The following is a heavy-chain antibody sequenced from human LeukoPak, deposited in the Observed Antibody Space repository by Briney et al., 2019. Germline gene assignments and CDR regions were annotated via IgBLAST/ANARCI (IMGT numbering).Heavy chain of an antibody. CDR2: IYKNAIT. J-gene: IGHJ6*03. CDR1: GFTVSSNY. CDR3: ARSLRVRGVPDYMDV. Sequence: GGSLRLSCAASGFTVSSNYMTWVRQAPGKGLEWVSVIYKNAITYYADTVKGRFTISRDNSKNMLYLQMNSLRADDTAVYYCARSLRVRGVPDYMDVWGKGTTVTISS. V-gene: IGHV3-53*01. D-gene: IGHD3-10*01.